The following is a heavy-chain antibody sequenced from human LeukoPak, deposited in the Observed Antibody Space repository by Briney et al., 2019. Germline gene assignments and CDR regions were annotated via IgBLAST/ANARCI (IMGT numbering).Heavy chain of an antibody. Sequence: SETLSLTCTVSGGSVSSGSYYRSWIRQPPGKGLEWIGYIYHSGSTNYNPSLKSRVIISLDTSKNLFSLKLTSMTAADTAVYYCASTERCSTTCPLDYWGQGTLVTVSS. CDR1: GGSVSSGSYY. CDR3: ASTERCSTTCPLDY. D-gene: IGHD2-2*01. V-gene: IGHV4-61*01. CDR2: IYHSGST. J-gene: IGHJ4*02.